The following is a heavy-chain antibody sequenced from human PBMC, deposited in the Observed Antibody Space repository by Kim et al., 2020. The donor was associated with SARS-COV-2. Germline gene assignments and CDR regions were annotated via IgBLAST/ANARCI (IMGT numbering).Heavy chain of an antibody. CDR3: ARGLLWFPNWFDP. V-gene: IGHV4-34*01. J-gene: IGHJ5*02. CDR2: INHSGST. CDR1: GGSFSGYY. D-gene: IGHD3-10*01. Sequence: SETLSLTCAVYGGSFSGYYWSWIRQPPGKGLEWIGEINHSGSTNYNPSLKSRVTISVDTSKNQFSLKLSSVTAADTAVYYCARGLLWFPNWFDPWGQGTLVTVSS.